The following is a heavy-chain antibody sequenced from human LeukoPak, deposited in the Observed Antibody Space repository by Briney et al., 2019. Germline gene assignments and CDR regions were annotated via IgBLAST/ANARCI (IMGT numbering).Heavy chain of an antibody. Sequence: ASVKVSCKASGYTFTSYDINWVRQAPGQGLEWMGWINPNSGGTNYAQKFQGRVTMTRDTSISTAYMELSRLRSDDTAVYYCARDFLDSSGYYYGHAFDIWGQGTMVTVSS. V-gene: IGHV1-2*02. D-gene: IGHD3-22*01. J-gene: IGHJ3*02. CDR2: INPNSGGT. CDR1: GYTFTSYD. CDR3: ARDFLDSSGYYYGHAFDI.